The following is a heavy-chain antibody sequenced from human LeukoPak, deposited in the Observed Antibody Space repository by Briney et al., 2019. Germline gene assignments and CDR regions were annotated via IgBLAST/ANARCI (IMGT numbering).Heavy chain of an antibody. CDR2: IIPIFWTP. V-gene: IGHV1-69*05. CDR3: ARVLGGIVGATGLDY. CDR1: GGTFSSYA. D-gene: IGHD1-26*01. Sequence: SVKVSCKASGGTFSSYAISWVRQAPGQGLEWMGGIIPIFWTPKYAQKFQGRVTITTDESTSTAYMELSSLRSEDTAVYYCARVLGGIVGATGLDYWGQGTLVTVSS. J-gene: IGHJ4*02.